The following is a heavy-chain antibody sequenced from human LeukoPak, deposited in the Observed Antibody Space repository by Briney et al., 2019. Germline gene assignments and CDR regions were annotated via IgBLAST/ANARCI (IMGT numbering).Heavy chain of an antibody. CDR2: INPNSGGT. V-gene: IGHV1-2*02. CDR3: AREYSTRGYYHMDV. D-gene: IGHD2-2*01. Sequence: ASVKVSCKASGYTFTGYYMHWVRQAPGQGIEWMGWINPNSGGTNYAQKLQGRVTMTTDTSTSTAYMELRSLRSDDTAVYYCAREYSTRGYYHMDVWGKGTTVTISS. CDR1: GYTFTGYY. J-gene: IGHJ6*03.